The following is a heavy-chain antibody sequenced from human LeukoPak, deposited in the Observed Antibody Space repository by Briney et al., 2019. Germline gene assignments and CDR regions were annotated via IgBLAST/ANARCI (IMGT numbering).Heavy chain of an antibody. CDR3: ARATTVTTPADY. CDR1: GGSVSSGNYY. V-gene: IGHV4-31*03. J-gene: IGHJ4*02. D-gene: IGHD4-17*01. Sequence: SETLSLTCTVSGGSVSSGNYYWSWIRQHPGKGLEWIGYIYYSGSTSYNPSLKSRVTISVDTSKNQFSLKLSSVTAADTAVYYCARATTVTTPADYWGRGTLVTVSS. CDR2: IYYSGST.